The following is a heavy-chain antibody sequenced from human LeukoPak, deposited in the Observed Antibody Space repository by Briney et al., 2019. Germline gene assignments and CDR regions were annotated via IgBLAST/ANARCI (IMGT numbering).Heavy chain of an antibody. D-gene: IGHD2-8*02. CDR2: LGVNGISA. CDR3: VKGQEVVYTPTFDF. V-gene: IGHV3-64D*09. Sequence: GGSLRLSCSASGFTFSTSAMHWVRQAPGKGLEYVSSLGVNGISAYYADSVRGRFTISSDNSKGALFLQMSSLRAEDTAVYYCVKGQEVVYTPTFDFWGQGTLVTVSS. J-gene: IGHJ4*02. CDR1: GFTFSTSA.